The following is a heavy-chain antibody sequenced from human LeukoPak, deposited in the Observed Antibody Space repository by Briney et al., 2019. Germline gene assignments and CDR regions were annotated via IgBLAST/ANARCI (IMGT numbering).Heavy chain of an antibody. D-gene: IGHD4-17*01. CDR1: GGSISSYY. CDR2: IYYSGST. J-gene: IGHJ5*02. CDR3: VRSKSGTYGWFDP. V-gene: IGHV4-59*01. Sequence: PSETLSLTCTVSGGSISSYYWSWIREPPGKGLEWIGFIYYSGSTNYNPSLKSRVIISVDTSKNKFSLKVGSVAAADTAVYYCVRSKSGTYGWFDPWGQGTLVTVSS.